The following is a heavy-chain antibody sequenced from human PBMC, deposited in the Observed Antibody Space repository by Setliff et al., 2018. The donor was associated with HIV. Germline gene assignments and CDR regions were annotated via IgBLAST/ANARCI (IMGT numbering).Heavy chain of an antibody. CDR1: GASISSGNW. CDR2: IFHTGST. V-gene: IGHV4-4*02. D-gene: IGHD2-2*01. J-gene: IGHJ4*02. Sequence: SETLSLTCAVSGASISSGNWWSWVRQSPGKGLEWIGEIFHTGSTNYNPSLKSRVTISVDTSKNHLSLNVSSLTAADTALYFCARLMPNWDYFDYWGQGTQVTVSS. CDR3: ARLMPNWDYFDY.